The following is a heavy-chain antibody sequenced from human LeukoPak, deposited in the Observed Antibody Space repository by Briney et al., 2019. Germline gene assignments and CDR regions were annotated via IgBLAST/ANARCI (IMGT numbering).Heavy chain of an antibody. J-gene: IGHJ1*01. CDR3: ARPACSSTSCYLYFQY. D-gene: IGHD2-2*01. Sequence: GESLRISCKGSGYSFTSYWISWVRQMPGKGLEWMGRIDPSDSYTNYSPSFQGQVTISADKSISTAYLQWSSLKASDTAMYYCARPACSSTSCYLYFQYWGQGTLVTVSS. V-gene: IGHV5-10-1*04. CDR1: GYSFTSYW. CDR2: IDPSDSYT.